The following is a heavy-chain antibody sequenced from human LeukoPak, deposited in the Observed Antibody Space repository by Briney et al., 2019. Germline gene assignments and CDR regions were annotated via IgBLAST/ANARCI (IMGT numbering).Heavy chain of an antibody. Sequence: ASVKVSCKASGYTFTSYGISWVRQAPGQGLEWMGWISAYNGNTNYAQKLQGRVTMTTDTSTSTAYMELRSLRSDDTAVYYCARDLVSGIAAAGYNYYYYYGMDVWGQGTTVTVSS. D-gene: IGHD6-13*01. V-gene: IGHV1-18*01. CDR3: ARDLVSGIAAAGYNYYYYYGMDV. CDR2: ISAYNGNT. J-gene: IGHJ6*02. CDR1: GYTFTSYG.